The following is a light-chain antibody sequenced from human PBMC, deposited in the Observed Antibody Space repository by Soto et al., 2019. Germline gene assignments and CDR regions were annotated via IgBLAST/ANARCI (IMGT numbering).Light chain of an antibody. Sequence: QSVLTQPASVSGSPGQSITISCTGTSSDVGGYNYVSWYQQHPGKAPKLMIYDVSNRPSGVSNRFSGSKSGNTASLTISGLQAEEGANYNCSPYTRSSPGVFGGGT. CDR2: DVS. CDR1: SSDVGGYNY. V-gene: IGLV2-14*01. CDR3: SPYTRSSPGV. J-gene: IGLJ2*01.